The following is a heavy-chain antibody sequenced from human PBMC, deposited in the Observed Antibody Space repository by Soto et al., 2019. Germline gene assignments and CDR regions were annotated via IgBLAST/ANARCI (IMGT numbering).Heavy chain of an antibody. CDR2: IYYSGST. V-gene: IGHV4-59*01. CDR3: AGRGYDFQELDY. Sequence: ASETLSLTCTVSGGSISSYYWSWIRQPPGKGLEWIGYIYYSGSTNYNPSLKSRVTISVDTSKNQFSLKLSSVTAADTAVYYCAGRGYDFQELDYWGQGTLVTVSS. CDR1: GGSISSYY. J-gene: IGHJ4*02. D-gene: IGHD5-12*01.